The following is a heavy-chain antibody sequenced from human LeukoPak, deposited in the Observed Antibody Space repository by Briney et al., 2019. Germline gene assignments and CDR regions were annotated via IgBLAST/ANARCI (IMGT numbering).Heavy chain of an antibody. J-gene: IGHJ6*03. CDR3: ARGGGGMVRRTKGSYYYYMDV. CDR1: GGSISSGSYY. Sequence: SETLSLTCIVSGGSISSGSYYWSWIRQPAGKGLEWIGRIYTSGSTNYNPSLKSRVTISVDTAKNQFSLKLSSVPAADTAVYYCARGGGGMVRRTKGSYYYYMDVWGKGTTVTISS. CDR2: IYTSGST. V-gene: IGHV4-61*02. D-gene: IGHD3-10*01.